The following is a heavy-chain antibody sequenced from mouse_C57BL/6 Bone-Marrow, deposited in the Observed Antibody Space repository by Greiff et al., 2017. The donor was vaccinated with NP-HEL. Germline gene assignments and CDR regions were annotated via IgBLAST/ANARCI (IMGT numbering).Heavy chain of an antibody. D-gene: IGHD1-1*02. J-gene: IGHJ1*03. CDR1: GFSFNTYA. CDR3: VRGGNYLYFDV. CDR2: IRSKSNNYAT. V-gene: IGHV10-1*01. Sequence: EVQRVESGGGLVQPKGSLKLSCAASGFSFNTYAMNWVRQAPGKGLEWVARIRSKSNNYATYYADSVKDRFTISRDDSESMLYLQMNNLKTEDTAMYYCVRGGNYLYFDVWGTGTTVTVSS.